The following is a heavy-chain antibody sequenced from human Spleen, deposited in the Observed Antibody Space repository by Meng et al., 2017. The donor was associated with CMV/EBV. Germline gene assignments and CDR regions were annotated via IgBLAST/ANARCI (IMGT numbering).Heavy chain of an antibody. CDR1: GGSFSGYY. V-gene: IGHV4-34*01. CDR3: ARDLWFDY. CDR2: IDDSGST. Sequence: TLSLNCAVHGGSFSGYYWSWIRQPSGKGLEWIGEIDDSGSTKYNPSLKSRVTISVDTSKNQFSLKLSYVTAADTAVYYCARDLWFDYWGQGTLVTVSS. J-gene: IGHJ4*02. D-gene: IGHD3-16*01.